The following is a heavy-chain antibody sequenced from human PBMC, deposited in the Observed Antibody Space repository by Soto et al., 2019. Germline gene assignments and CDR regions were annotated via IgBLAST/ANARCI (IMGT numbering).Heavy chain of an antibody. V-gene: IGHV3-30-3*01. D-gene: IGHD1-26*01. J-gene: IGHJ5*02. CDR2: ISYDGSNK. CDR1: GFTFSSYA. Sequence: QVQLVESGGGVVQPGRSLRLSCAASGFTFSSYAMHWVRQAPGKGLEWVAVISYDGSNKYYADSVKGRFTISRDNSKNTLYLQMTSLRAEDTAVYYCAREIMGANDPWGQGTLVTVSS. CDR3: AREIMGANDP.